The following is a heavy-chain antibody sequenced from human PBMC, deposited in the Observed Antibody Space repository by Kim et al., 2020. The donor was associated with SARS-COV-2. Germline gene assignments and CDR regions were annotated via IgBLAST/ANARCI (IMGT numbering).Heavy chain of an antibody. D-gene: IGHD3-16*02. CDR2: AFHSRSS. J-gene: IGHJ4*02. CDR3: ARHLSHDFDY. Sequence: SETLSLTCTVSAYSITTGYYWGWIRQLPGKGLEWIGSAFHSRSSFYNPSLRSRVIISVDTSKNQFSLKVTSVTAADTAVYYCARHLSHDFDYWGQGILVTVSS. V-gene: IGHV4-38-2*02. CDR1: AYSITTGYY.